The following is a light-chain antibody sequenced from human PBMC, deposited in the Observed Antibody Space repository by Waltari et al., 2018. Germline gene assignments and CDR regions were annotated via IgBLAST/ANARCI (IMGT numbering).Light chain of an antibody. J-gene: IGKJ1*01. CDR1: QTLFYSSNNKNY. Sequence: IVMTQSPDSLAVSLGERATINCKSSQTLFYSSNNKNYLAWYQLKPGQPPKLRIFWASTRESGVPDRFSGSGSATDFTLTIDTLQAEDVAVYYCQQYYTTPTFGQGTKVEIK. CDR2: WAS. CDR3: QQYYTTPT. V-gene: IGKV4-1*01.